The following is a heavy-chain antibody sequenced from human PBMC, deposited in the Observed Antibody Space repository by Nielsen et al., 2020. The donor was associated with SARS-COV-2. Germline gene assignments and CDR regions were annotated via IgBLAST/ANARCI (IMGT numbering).Heavy chain of an antibody. D-gene: IGHD4-17*01. Sequence: GGSLRLSCAGSGFTFDDYAMHWVRQAPGKGLEWVAGITWDSVTRAYADSVMGRFTISRDNAKNTLYLQMNSLRAEDTAVYYCAKDRPVTTDYWGQGTLVTVSS. CDR1: GFTFDDYA. J-gene: IGHJ4*02. CDR3: AKDRPVTTDY. CDR2: ITWDSVTR. V-gene: IGHV3-9*01.